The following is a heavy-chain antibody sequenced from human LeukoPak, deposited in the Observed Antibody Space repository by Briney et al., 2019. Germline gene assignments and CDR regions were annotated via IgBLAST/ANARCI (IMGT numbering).Heavy chain of an antibody. D-gene: IGHD3-16*01. CDR1: GGTFSSYA. J-gene: IGHJ4*02. CDR2: IIPILGIT. Sequence: SVKVSCKASGGTFSSYAISWVRQAPGQGLEWMGRIIPILGITNYAQKFQGRVTITADKSTSTAYMELSSLRSDDTAVYYCARDQSGGYVPYFDYWGLGTLVTVSS. V-gene: IGHV1-69*04. CDR3: ARDQSGGYVPYFDY.